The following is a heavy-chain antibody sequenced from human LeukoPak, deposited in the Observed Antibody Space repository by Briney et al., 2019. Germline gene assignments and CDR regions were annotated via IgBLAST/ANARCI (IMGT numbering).Heavy chain of an antibody. CDR1: GFTFSSYS. V-gene: IGHV3-48*04. D-gene: IGHD4-11*01. CDR3: ARVPFRYSDYGGFDY. Sequence: PGGSLRLSCAASGFTFSSYSMNWVRQAPGKGLEWVSYISSSGTTIYYADSVKGRFTISRDNAKNSLYLQMNSLRAEDTAVYYCARVPFRYSDYGGFDYWGQGTLVTVSS. J-gene: IGHJ4*02. CDR2: ISSSGTTI.